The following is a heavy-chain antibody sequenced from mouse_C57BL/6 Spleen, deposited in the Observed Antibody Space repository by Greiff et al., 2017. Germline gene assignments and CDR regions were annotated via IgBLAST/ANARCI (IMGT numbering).Heavy chain of an antibody. CDR2: ISGGGGNT. V-gene: IGHV5-9*01. CDR3: ARRDYFEV. J-gene: IGHJ1*03. CDR1: GFTFSSYT. Sequence: EVKVVESGGGLVKPGGSLKLSCAASGFTFSSYTMSWVRQTPEKRLEWVATISGGGGNTNYPDSVKGRFTFSRDNAENTQFLQMSSVRSEDTALYYCARRDYFEVWGTGTTVTVSS.